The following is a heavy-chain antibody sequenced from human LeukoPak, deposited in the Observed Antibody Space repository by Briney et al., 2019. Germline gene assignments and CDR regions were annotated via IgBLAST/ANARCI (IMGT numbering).Heavy chain of an antibody. CDR1: GFTFSSYS. D-gene: IGHD5-18*01. CDR3: ARADEYSYGDY. J-gene: IGHJ4*02. CDR2: ISSSSRYI. V-gene: IGHV3-21*01. Sequence: GGSLRLSCAASGFTFSSYSMNWVRQAPGKGLEWVSSISSSSRYIYYADSVKSRFTISRDNAKNSLYLQMNSLRAEDTAVYYCARADEYSYGDYWGQGTLVTVSS.